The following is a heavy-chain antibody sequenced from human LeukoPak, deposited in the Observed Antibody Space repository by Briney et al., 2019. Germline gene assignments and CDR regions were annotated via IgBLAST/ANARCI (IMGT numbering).Heavy chain of an antibody. V-gene: IGHV3-33*05. J-gene: IGHJ4*02. CDR1: GFTISTYG. CDR3: ARDSITGDNSLDF. D-gene: IGHD7-27*01. Sequence: GGSLRLSCAASGFTISTYGMHWVRQAPGKGLEWVAVITNDGNYEKYADAVRGRFTISRDNSKNTLYLQMNSLSAEDTAVYYCARDSITGDNSLDFWGRGTLVTVSS. CDR2: ITNDGNYE.